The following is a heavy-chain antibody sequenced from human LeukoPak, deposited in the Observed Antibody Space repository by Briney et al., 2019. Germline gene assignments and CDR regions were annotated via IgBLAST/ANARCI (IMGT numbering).Heavy chain of an antibody. CDR1: GFTFSSYA. CDR2: ISGSGGST. J-gene: IGHJ4*02. D-gene: IGHD3-3*01. Sequence: PGGSLRLSCAASGFTFSSYAMSWVRQAPGKGLEWVSAISGSGGSTYYADSVKGRFTISRDNSKNTLYLQMNSLRAEDTAVYYCAKIGDDFWSGYLFDYWGQGTLVTVSS. CDR3: AKIGDDFWSGYLFDY. V-gene: IGHV3-23*01.